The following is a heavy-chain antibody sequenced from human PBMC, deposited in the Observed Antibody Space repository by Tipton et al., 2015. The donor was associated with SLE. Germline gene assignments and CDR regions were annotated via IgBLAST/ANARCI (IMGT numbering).Heavy chain of an antibody. CDR2: ISSSSSYI. V-gene: IGHV3-21*03. J-gene: IGHJ3*02. D-gene: IGHD6-19*01. Sequence: SLRLSCAASGFTFSSYSMNWVRQAPGKGLEWVSSISSSSSYIYYADSVKGRFTISRDNTKNSLYLQMNSLRAEDTAVYYCARDKAVAGTGDAFDIWGQGTMVTVSS. CDR1: GFTFSSYS. CDR3: ARDKAVAGTGDAFDI.